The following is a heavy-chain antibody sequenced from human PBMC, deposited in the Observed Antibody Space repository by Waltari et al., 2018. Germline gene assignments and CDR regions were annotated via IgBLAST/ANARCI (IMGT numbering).Heavy chain of an antibody. CDR1: GGSISSHS. D-gene: IGHD3-10*01. J-gene: IGHJ4*02. V-gene: IGHV4-59*11. CDR2: IYYSGST. CDR3: ARGSYYNDY. Sequence: QVQLQASGPGLVKPSETLSLPCPVSGGSISSHSWSWIRQPPGKGLEWIGYIYYSGSTNYNPSLKSRVTISVDTSKNQFSLKLSSVTAADTAVYYCARGSYYNDYWGQGTLVTVSS.